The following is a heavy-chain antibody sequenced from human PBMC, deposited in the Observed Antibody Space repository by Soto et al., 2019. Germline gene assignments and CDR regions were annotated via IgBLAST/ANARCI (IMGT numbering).Heavy chain of an antibody. V-gene: IGHV3-33*01. D-gene: IGHD2-2*01. CDR1: GFTFTTYG. CDR3: ARLFCSATSCYSVGAFDI. Sequence: QVQLVESGGGVVQPGMSLRLSCAASGFTFTTYGMHWVRQAPGKGLEWVALIWFDGSEKYYGDSVKGRFTISRDNSKTTMYLQMNRLRAEDTAVYYCARLFCSATSCYSVGAFDIRGQGTVVTVSS. J-gene: IGHJ3*02. CDR2: IWFDGSEK.